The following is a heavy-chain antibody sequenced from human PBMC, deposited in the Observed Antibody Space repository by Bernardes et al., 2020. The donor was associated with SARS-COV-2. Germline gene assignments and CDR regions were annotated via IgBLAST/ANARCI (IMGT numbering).Heavy chain of an antibody. V-gene: IGHV1-2*04. Sequence: ASVKVSCKASGYTFTYYYIHWVRQAPGQGLEWMGWIDPNNGDTNYAQRFQGWVTMTRDTSISTTYMELSRLRSDDTAVYYCARDALVTTPNYYFYYGVDVWGQGTPVTVSS. CDR2: IDPNNGDT. D-gene: IGHD4-17*01. CDR1: GYTFTYYY. J-gene: IGHJ6*02. CDR3: ARDALVTTPNYYFYYGVDV.